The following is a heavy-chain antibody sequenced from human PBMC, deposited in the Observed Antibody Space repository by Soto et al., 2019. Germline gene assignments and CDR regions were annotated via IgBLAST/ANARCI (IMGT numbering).Heavy chain of an antibody. J-gene: IGHJ4*02. Sequence: SETLCVTCSVSGASIITENYFWVWIRQSPRRGLELIGSISYSGRTYDNPSLQSRATISVDTSKNQFSLKLTSVTTADTAVYYCARRRASDYGGNNPPYYFDRWGQGTLVTVAS. CDR1: GASIITENYF. CDR2: ISYSGRT. CDR3: ARRRASDYGGNNPPYYFDR. D-gene: IGHD4-17*01. V-gene: IGHV4-39*01.